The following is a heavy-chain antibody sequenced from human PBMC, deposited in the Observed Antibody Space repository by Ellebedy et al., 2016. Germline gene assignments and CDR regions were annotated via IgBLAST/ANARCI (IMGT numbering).Heavy chain of an antibody. CDR3: ARHGGGLPDLYYFDY. CDR1: GGSISSYY. D-gene: IGHD3-16*01. CDR2: IYYSGST. Sequence: SETLSLTCTVSGGSISSYYWSWIRQHPGKGLEWIGYIYYSGSTNYNPSLKSRVTISVDTSKNQFSLKLSSVTAADTAVYYCARHGGGLPDLYYFDYWGQGTLDTVSS. V-gene: IGHV4-59*08. J-gene: IGHJ4*02.